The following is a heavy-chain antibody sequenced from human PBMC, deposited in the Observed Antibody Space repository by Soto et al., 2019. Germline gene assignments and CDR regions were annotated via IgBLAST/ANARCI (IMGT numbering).Heavy chain of an antibody. CDR3: AKGGVAGASGYMDV. Sequence: QVQLVESGGGVVQPGRSLRLSCAASGFTFSSYGMHWVRQAPGKGLEWVAVISYDGSNKYYADSVKGRFTISRDNSKNTLYLQMNSLRAEDTAVYYCAKGGVAGASGYMDVWGKGTTVTVSS. V-gene: IGHV3-30*18. CDR1: GFTFSSYG. D-gene: IGHD6-19*01. J-gene: IGHJ6*03. CDR2: ISYDGSNK.